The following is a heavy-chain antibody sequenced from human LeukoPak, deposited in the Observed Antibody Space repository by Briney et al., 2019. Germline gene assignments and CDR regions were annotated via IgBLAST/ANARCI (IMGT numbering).Heavy chain of an antibody. CDR1: GGSISSYY. V-gene: IGHV4-4*07. J-gene: IGHJ4*02. Sequence: PSETLSLTCTVSGGSISSYYWSWIRQPAGKGLEWIGRVYSSGSTNYSPSLKSRVTMSVDTSNNQFSLKLISVTAADTAVYYCARGGSGSTWSTFDYWGQGTLVTVSS. D-gene: IGHD6-13*01. CDR2: VYSSGST. CDR3: ARGGSGSTWSTFDY.